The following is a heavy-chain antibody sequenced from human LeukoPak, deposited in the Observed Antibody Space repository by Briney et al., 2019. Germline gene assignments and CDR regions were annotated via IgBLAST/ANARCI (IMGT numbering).Heavy chain of an antibody. CDR2: IGTAGDT. CDR3: ARTRYYYGSGSYYSDLYGMDV. J-gene: IGHJ6*02. D-gene: IGHD3-10*01. V-gene: IGHV3-13*01. CDR1: GFTFSSYD. Sequence: GGSLRLSCAASGFTFSSYDMHWVRQATEKGPEWVSAIGTAGDTYYPGSVKGRFTISRENAKNSLYLQMNSLRAGDTAVYYCARTRYYYGSGSYYSDLYGMDVWGQGTTVTVSS.